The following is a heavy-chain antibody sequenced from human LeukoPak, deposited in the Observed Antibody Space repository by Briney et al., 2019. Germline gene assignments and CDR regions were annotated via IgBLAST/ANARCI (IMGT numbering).Heavy chain of an antibody. CDR1: GYTFTDYY. CDR3: ATAHICSGGSCYSVVDY. V-gene: IGHV1-69-2*01. Sequence: ATVKISCKVSGYTFTDYYMHWVQQAPGKGLEWMGLVDPEDGETIYAEKFQGRVTITADTSTDTAYMELSSLRSEDMAVYYCATAHICSGGSCYSVVDYWGQGTLVTVSS. D-gene: IGHD2-15*01. CDR2: VDPEDGET. J-gene: IGHJ4*02.